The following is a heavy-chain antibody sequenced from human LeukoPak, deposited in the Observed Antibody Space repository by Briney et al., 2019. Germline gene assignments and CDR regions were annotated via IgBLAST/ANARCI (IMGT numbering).Heavy chain of an antibody. CDR3: ARDDSSGPLAFDI. CDR2: IYYSGST. Sequence: SETLSLTCTVSGGSISSGGYYWSWIRQHPGKGLEWIGYIYYSGSTYYNPSLKSRVTISVDMSKNQFSLKLSSVTAADTAVYYCARDDSSGPLAFDIWGQGTMVTVSS. V-gene: IGHV4-31*03. CDR1: GGSISSGGYY. D-gene: IGHD3-22*01. J-gene: IGHJ3*02.